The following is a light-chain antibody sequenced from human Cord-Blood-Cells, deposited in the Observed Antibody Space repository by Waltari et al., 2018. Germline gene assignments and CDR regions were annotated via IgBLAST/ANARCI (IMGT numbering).Light chain of an antibody. J-gene: IGKJ1*01. CDR1: QSISSY. CDR2: AAS. Sequence: IQMTQSPSSLSASVGDRVTITCRASQSISSYLNWYQQKPGKAPKLLIYAASSLQSGVPSRFSGSGSGTDFTLTISSLQPEDFATYYCQQYYSTPPTFGQGTKVEIK. CDR3: QQYYSTPPT. V-gene: IGKV1-39*01.